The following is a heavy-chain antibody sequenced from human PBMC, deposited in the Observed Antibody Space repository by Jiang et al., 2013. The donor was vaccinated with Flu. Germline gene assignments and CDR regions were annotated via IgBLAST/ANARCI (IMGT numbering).Heavy chain of an antibody. Sequence: SGYSFTSYWIGWVRQMPGKGLEWMGIIYPGDSDTRYSPSFQGQVTISADKSISTAYLQWSSLKASDTAMYYCARHDSSSPDYYGMDVWGQGTTVTVSS. J-gene: IGHJ6*02. V-gene: IGHV5-51*01. D-gene: IGHD6-6*01. CDR1: GYSFTSYW. CDR2: IYPGDSDT. CDR3: ARHDSSSPDYYGMDV.